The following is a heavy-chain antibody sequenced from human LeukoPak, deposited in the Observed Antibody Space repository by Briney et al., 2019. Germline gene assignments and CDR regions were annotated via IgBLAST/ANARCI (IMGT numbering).Heavy chain of an antibody. J-gene: IGHJ6*02. D-gene: IGHD2-2*01. CDR1: GGSFSGYY. CDR3: ARSRGYCSSTSCYYYYYGMDV. CDR2: INHSGST. V-gene: IGHV4-34*01. Sequence: SETLSLTCAVYGGSFSGYYWSWIRQPPGKGLEWIGEINHSGSTNYNPSLKSRVTISVDTSKNQFSLKLSSVTAADTAVYYCARSRGYCSSTSCYYYYYGMDVWGQGTTATVSS.